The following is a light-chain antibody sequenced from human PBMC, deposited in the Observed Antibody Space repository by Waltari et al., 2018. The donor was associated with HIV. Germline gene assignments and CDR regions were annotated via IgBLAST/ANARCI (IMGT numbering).Light chain of an antibody. J-gene: IGLJ3*02. V-gene: IGLV3-1*01. Sequence: SSEVTQPPSLSVSPGQTASITCSGDKLGEKYACWYQQKPGQSPILGIYADTKRPPGIHGLFAASNHGNTATLTITGTQAMDEADYYGQAWDSTTRVFGGGTKLTVL. CDR3: QAWDSTTRV. CDR2: ADT. CDR1: KLGEKY.